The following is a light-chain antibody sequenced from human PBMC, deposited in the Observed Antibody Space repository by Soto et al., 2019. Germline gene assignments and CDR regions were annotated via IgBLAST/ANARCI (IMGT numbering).Light chain of an antibody. CDR1: SSDVGGYNY. V-gene: IGLV2-14*03. J-gene: IGLJ1*01. CDR2: DVS. Sequence: ALTQPASVSGSPGQSITISCTGTSSDVGGYNYVSWYQHHPGKAPKLMIYDVSNRPSGVFNRFSGSKSGNTASLTISGLQPEDEADYYCSSYTTSNTRQIVFGTGTKVTVL. CDR3: SSYTTSNTRQIV.